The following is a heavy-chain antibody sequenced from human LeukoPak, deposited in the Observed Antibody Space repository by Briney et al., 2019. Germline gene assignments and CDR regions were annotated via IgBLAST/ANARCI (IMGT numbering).Heavy chain of an antibody. V-gene: IGHV1-2*02. J-gene: IGHJ4*02. D-gene: IGHD3-10*01. Sequence: GASLKVSCKASGYTFSGYYMHWVRQAPGQGLEWMGWINPKSGGTNYAQKFQGRVTMTRDTSISTAYMELSRLTSDDTAMYYCARGGPAGSGSYYNQYWGQGTLVTVSS. CDR3: ARGGPAGSGSYYNQY. CDR2: INPKSGGT. CDR1: GYTFSGYY.